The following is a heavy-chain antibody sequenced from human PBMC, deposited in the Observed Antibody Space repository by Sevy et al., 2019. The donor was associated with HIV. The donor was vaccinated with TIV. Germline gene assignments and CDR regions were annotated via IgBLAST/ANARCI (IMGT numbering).Heavy chain of an antibody. CDR1: GFTFRSYT. CDR2: ISMSGNHI. J-gene: IGHJ4*02. CDR3: ARAPMGTVRVYSFGSDFDS. D-gene: IGHD5-18*01. Sequence: GGSLRLSCAASGFTFRSYTMNWLRQAPGKGLEWVACISMSGNHIYYADSVKGRFTISRDNAKNSVFLQLNSLRVDDTAVYYCARAPMGTVRVYSFGSDFDSWGRGTQVTVSS. V-gene: IGHV3-21*01.